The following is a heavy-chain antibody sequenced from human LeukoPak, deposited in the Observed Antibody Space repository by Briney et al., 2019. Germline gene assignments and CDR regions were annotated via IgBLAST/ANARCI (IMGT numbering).Heavy chain of an antibody. Sequence: SETLSLTCTVSGYSISSGYYWGWIRQPPGKGLEGIGSIYHSGSTYYNPSLKSRVTISVDTSKNQFSLKLSSVTAVDTGVYYCARGVYSYGSHAFDIWGQGTMVTVSS. V-gene: IGHV4-38-2*02. J-gene: IGHJ3*02. CDR1: GYSISSGYY. D-gene: IGHD5-18*01. CDR2: IYHSGST. CDR3: ARGVYSYGSHAFDI.